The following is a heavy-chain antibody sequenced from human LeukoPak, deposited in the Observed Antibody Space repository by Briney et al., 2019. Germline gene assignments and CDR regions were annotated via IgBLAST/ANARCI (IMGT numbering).Heavy chain of an antibody. J-gene: IGHJ6*03. D-gene: IGHD3-9*01. CDR3: AKGSKLLVFTRDHHMDV. Sequence: GGSLRLSCAASGFNFKNNYMSWVRQAPGKGLEWVSIIYRGDGTYYADSVKGRFTISRDNSKNTLYLQMNSLRAEDTAVYYCAKGSKLLVFTRDHHMDVWGKGTTVTISS. V-gene: IGHV3-66*02. CDR2: IYRGDGT. CDR1: GFNFKNNY.